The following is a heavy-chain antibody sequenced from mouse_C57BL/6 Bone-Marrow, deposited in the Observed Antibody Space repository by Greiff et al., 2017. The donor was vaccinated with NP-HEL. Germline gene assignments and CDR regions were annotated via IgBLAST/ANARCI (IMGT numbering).Heavy chain of an antibody. D-gene: IGHD2-4*01. Sequence: EVKLVESGGGLVKPGGSLKLSCAASGFTFSSYAMSWVRQTPEKRLEWVATISDGGSYTYYPDNVKGRFTISRDNAKNNLYLQMSHLKSEDTAMYYCARDGNYDYDRYFDVWGTGTTVTVSS. CDR3: ARDGNYDYDRYFDV. CDR2: ISDGGSYT. V-gene: IGHV5-4*01. CDR1: GFTFSSYA. J-gene: IGHJ1*03.